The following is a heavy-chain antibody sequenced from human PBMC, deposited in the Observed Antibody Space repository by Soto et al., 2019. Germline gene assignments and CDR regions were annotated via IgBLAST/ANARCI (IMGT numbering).Heavy chain of an antibody. Sequence: ASVKVSCKASGYTFTSYGISWVRQAPGQGLEWMGWISAYNGNTNYAQKLQGRVTMTTDTSTSTAYMELRSLRSDDTAVYYCARFTWSSFYIVVPAATLFDYWGQGTLVTSPQ. D-gene: IGHD2-2*01. J-gene: IGHJ4*02. CDR2: ISAYNGNT. V-gene: IGHV1-18*01. CDR3: ARFTWSSFYIVVPAATLFDY. CDR1: GYTFTSYG.